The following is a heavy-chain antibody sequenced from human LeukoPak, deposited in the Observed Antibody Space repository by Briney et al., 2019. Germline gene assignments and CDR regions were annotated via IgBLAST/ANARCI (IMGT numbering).Heavy chain of an antibody. V-gene: IGHV3-33*08. CDR1: GFTFSSYG. CDR2: IWYGGSSK. CDR3: ARFIDY. Sequence: GRSLRLSCAASGFTFSSYGMHWVRQAPGKGLEWVAVIWYGGSSKYYADSVKGRFTISRDNSKNTLYLQMNSLRAEDTAVYYCARFIDYWGLGTLVTVSS. J-gene: IGHJ4*02.